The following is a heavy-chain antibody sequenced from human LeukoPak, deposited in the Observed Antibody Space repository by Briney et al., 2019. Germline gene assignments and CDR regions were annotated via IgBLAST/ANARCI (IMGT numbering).Heavy chain of an antibody. Sequence: GGSLRLSYAASGFTFSSYSMNWVRQAPGKGLEWVSSISSSSSYIYYADSVKGRFTISRDNAKNSLYLQMNSLRAEDTAVYYCARDSGGSYYDAFDIWGQGTMVTVSS. V-gene: IGHV3-21*01. CDR2: ISSSSSYI. D-gene: IGHD1-26*01. CDR1: GFTFSSYS. J-gene: IGHJ3*02. CDR3: ARDSGGSYYDAFDI.